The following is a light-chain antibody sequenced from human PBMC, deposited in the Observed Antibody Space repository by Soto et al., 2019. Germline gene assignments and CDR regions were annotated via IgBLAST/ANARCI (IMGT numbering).Light chain of an antibody. CDR2: GNR. J-gene: IGLJ3*02. CDR1: SSNLGAGYD. Sequence: QAVVTQPPSVSGAPGQRVTISCTGNSSNLGAGYDVHWYQQLPGAAPKLVIFGNRNRPSGVPERFSGSKSGTSASLAITGLQAKDESDYYCQAYDYSLTASVFGGGTKLTVL. CDR3: QAYDYSLTASV. V-gene: IGLV1-40*01.